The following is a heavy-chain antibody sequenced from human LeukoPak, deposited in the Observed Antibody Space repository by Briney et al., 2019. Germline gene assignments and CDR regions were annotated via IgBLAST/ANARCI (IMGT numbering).Heavy chain of an antibody. CDR2: INTNTGDP. V-gene: IGHV7-4-1*02. CDR3: ARDRITMVRGVITTRGRAFDI. D-gene: IGHD3-10*01. CDR1: GYTFTSYA. Sequence: ASVKVSCKASGYTFTSYAINWVRQAPGQGLEWMGWINTNTGDPTYAQGFTGRFVFSLDTSVSTAYLQISSLKAEDTAVYYCARDRITMVRGVITTRGRAFDIWGQGTMVTVSS. J-gene: IGHJ3*02.